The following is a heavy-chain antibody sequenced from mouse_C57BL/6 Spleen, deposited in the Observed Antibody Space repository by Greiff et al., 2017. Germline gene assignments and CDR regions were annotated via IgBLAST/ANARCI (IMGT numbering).Heavy chain of an antibody. CDR2: INPSNGGT. Sequence: QVQLQQPGTELVKPGASVKLSCKASGYTFTSYWMHWVKQRPGQGLEWIGNINPSNGGTNYNEKFKSKATLTVDKSSSTAYMQLSSLTSEDSAVYYWARGGGLLPIFDYWGQGTTLTVSS. V-gene: IGHV1-53*01. D-gene: IGHD2-3*01. J-gene: IGHJ2*01. CDR3: ARGGGLLPIFDY. CDR1: GYTFTSYW.